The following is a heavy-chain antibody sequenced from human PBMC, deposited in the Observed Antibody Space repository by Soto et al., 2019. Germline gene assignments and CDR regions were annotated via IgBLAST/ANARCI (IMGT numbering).Heavy chain of an antibody. D-gene: IGHD5-12*01. J-gene: IGHJ4*03. Sequence: QLQLQESGPGLVKPSETLSLTCTVSGGSISSSSYYWGWIRQPPGKGLEWIGRIYYSGSTYYNLSRKSRFTISVDTAKYQFSQKLSSVTVADTAVYYWAGSITTYLDYWGHWTLVTVS. CDR3: AGSITTYLDY. CDR1: GGSISSSSYY. CDR2: IYYSGST. V-gene: IGHV4-39*01.